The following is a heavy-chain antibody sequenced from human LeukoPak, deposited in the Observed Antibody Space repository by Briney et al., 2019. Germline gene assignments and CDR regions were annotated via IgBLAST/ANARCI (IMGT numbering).Heavy chain of an antibody. V-gene: IGHV3-7*01. J-gene: IGHJ4*02. CDR3: ARELRTFDS. Sequence: GGSLRLSCAASGFTFSRYWMTWVRQAPGKGLEWVANINHNGDELNYVDSVEDRFTISRDNAKNSLYLHMTSLRAEDTAVYYCARELRTFDSWGQGTLVTVSS. D-gene: IGHD3-16*01. CDR1: GFTFSRYW. CDR2: INHNGDEL.